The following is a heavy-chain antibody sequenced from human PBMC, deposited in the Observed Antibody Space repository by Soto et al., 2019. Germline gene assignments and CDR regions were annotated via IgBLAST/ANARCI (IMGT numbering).Heavy chain of an antibody. CDR1: GYTFSSYA. J-gene: IGHJ4*02. Sequence: QVHLVQSGAEVRKPGASVKVSCKASGYTFSSYAMHWVRQAPGQRLEWMGWINAGYGNTKSSQKFQDRVTISRDTSASTAYMERTSLRSEDTAVYYCARDTGDGTFDFWGQGTLVTVA. V-gene: IGHV1-3*01. CDR2: INAGYGNT. D-gene: IGHD7-27*01. CDR3: ARDTGDGTFDF.